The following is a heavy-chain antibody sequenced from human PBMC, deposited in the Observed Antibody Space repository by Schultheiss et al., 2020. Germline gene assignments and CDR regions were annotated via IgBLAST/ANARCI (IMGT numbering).Heavy chain of an antibody. Sequence: SQTLSLTCTVSGGSISSYYWSWIRQPAGKGLEWIGRIYTSGSTNYNPSLKSRVTMSVDTSKNQFSLKLSSVTAADTAVYYCARGTTVTTSRSGYYGMGVWGQGTTVTVSS. D-gene: IGHD4-17*01. V-gene: IGHV4-4*07. CDR2: IYTSGST. J-gene: IGHJ6*02. CDR1: GGSISSYY. CDR3: ARGTTVTTSRSGYYGMGV.